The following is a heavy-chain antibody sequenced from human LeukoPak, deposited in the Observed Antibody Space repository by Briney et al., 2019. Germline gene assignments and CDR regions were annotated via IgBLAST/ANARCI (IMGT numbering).Heavy chain of an antibody. V-gene: IGHV4-59*01. CDR1: GGSISSYY. Sequence: SETLSLTCTVSGGSISSYYWSWIRQPPGKGLEWIGYIYYSGSTNYNPSLKSRVTISVDTSKNQFSLKLSSVTAADTAVYYCARDGSSPDRGFDPWGQRTLVTVSS. D-gene: IGHD6-13*01. CDR3: ARDGSSPDRGFDP. J-gene: IGHJ5*02. CDR2: IYYSGST.